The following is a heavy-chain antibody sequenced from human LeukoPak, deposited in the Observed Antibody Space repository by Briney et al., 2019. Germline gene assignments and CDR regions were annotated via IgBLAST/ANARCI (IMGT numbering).Heavy chain of an antibody. CDR1: GYTFASYG. Sequence: ASVKVSCKASGYTFASYGVSWLRQAPGQGLEWLGWISAYSTNTLYAQSLQGRVTMTADTLTKTAYMDLRSLRSDDTAMYYCARDLAHDYYDSSYAAFDVWGQGTMVTVSS. J-gene: IGHJ3*01. CDR3: ARDLAHDYYDSSYAAFDV. V-gene: IGHV1-18*01. D-gene: IGHD3-22*01. CDR2: ISAYSTNT.